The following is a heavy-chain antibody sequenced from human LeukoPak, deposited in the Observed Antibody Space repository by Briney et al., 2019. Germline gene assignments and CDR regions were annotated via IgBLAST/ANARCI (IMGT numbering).Heavy chain of an antibody. CDR2: INPNSGGT. Sequence: ASVKVSCKASGYTFTGYYMHWVRQAPGQGLEWMGWINPNSGGTNYAQKFQGRVTMTRDTSISTAYMELSRLRSDDTAVYYCARDSSGWYSALCWFDPWGQGTLVTVSS. J-gene: IGHJ5*02. D-gene: IGHD6-19*01. V-gene: IGHV1-2*02. CDR1: GYTFTGYY. CDR3: ARDSSGWYSALCWFDP.